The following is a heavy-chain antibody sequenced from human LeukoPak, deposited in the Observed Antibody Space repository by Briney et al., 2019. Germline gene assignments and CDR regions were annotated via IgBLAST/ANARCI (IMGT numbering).Heavy chain of an antibody. CDR3: VKYWGVLWFGEPEGFDY. Sequence: GGTLTFSCSASGFTFYSYALHRLRPGPGQGREYVLAPSINGRSTYYADTVQGRFTSSRDNSKNTLHLQMSSLRAEDAAVYYCVKYWGVLWFGEPEGFDYWGQGTLVTVSS. V-gene: IGHV3-64D*06. CDR2: PSINGRST. J-gene: IGHJ4*02. CDR1: GFTFYSYA. D-gene: IGHD3-10*01.